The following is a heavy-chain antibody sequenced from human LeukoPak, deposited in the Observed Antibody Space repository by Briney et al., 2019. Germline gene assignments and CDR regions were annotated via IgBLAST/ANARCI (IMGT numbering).Heavy chain of an antibody. CDR3: ARRGYSSSWYYFDY. J-gene: IGHJ4*02. CDR1: GGSISSSSYY. D-gene: IGHD6-13*01. Sequence: SETLSLTCTVSGGSISSSSYYWGWIRQPPGKGLEWIGSIYYSGSTYYNPSLKSRVTISVDTSKNQFSLKLSSVTAADTAVYYCARRGYSSSWYYFDYWGQGTLVTVSS. CDR2: IYYSGST. V-gene: IGHV4-39*01.